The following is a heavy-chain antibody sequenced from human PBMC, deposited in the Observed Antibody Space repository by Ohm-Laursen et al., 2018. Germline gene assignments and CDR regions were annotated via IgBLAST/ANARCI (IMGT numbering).Heavy chain of an antibody. CDR2: INPSGGST. D-gene: IGHD3-22*01. V-gene: IGHV1-46*01. Sequence: ASVKVSCKSSGYTFTSYYMHWVRQAPGQGLEWMGIINPSGGSTSYAQKFQGRVTMTRDTSTSTVYMELSRLRSDDTAVYYCARDVIGLVVITHSPLDYWGQGTLVTVSS. CDR3: ARDVIGLVVITHSPLDY. J-gene: IGHJ4*02. CDR1: GYTFTSYY.